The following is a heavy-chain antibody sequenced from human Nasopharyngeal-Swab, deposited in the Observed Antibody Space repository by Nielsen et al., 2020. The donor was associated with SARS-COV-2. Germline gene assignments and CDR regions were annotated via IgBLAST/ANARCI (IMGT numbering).Heavy chain of an antibody. V-gene: IGHV3-30*18. J-gene: IGHJ6*02. CDR1: GFTFSSYG. Sequence: GWSLRLSCAASGFTFSSYGMHWVRQAPGKGLEWVAVISYDGSNKYYADSVKGRFTISRDNSKNTLYLQMNSLRAEDTAVYYCAKNKAGGGDCYSCYYGMDVWGQGTTVTVSS. CDR2: ISYDGSNK. CDR3: AKNKAGGGDCYSCYYGMDV. D-gene: IGHD2-21*02.